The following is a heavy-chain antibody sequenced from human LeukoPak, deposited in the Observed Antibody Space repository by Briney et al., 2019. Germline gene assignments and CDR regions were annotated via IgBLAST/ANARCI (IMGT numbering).Heavy chain of an antibody. CDR3: AKDIPPYYGSSEGGFDY. J-gene: IGHJ4*02. D-gene: IGHD3-22*01. Sequence: PGGSLRFSCAASGFTFDDYAMHWVRQAPGKGLEWVSGISWNSGSIGYADSVKGRFTISRDNAKNSLYLQMNSLRAEDTALYYCAKDIPPYYGSSEGGFDYWGQGTLVTVSS. V-gene: IGHV3-9*01. CDR1: GFTFDDYA. CDR2: ISWNSGSI.